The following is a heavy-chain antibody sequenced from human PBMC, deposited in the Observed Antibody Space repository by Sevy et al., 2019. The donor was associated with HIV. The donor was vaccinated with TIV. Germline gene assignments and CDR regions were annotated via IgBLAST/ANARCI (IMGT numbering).Heavy chain of an antibody. CDR2: ISGDSGHT. CDR1: GFSLNDYY. D-gene: IGHD3-22*01. V-gene: IGHV3-11*06. J-gene: IGHJ6*02. Sequence: GGSLRLSCAATGFSLNDYYMTWIRQAPGKGLEWVSYISGDSGHTNYAESVKGGFTISRDNTKNFVYLQMDGLRAEDTATYYCARDGNSGYYFNYYYYGMDVWGQGTTVTVSS. CDR3: ARDGNSGYYFNYYYYGMDV.